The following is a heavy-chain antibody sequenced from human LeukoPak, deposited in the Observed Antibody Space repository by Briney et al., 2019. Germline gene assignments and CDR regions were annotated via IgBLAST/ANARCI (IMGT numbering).Heavy chain of an antibody. CDR2: ILYDGTNK. J-gene: IGHJ4*02. V-gene: IGHV3-30-3*01. CDR1: GLILGLYS. Sequence: PGGSVTLLCTLTGLILGLYSTLWVRHSPRRGVEWLAFILYDGTNKFLTLCVKGLFTLSRDHSKRTLYLEIDSLRTEHTARYFCVSECIILRFSEWFRYSRDYGGQGTRVTVSS. CDR3: VSECIILRFSEWFRYSRDY. D-gene: IGHD3-3*01.